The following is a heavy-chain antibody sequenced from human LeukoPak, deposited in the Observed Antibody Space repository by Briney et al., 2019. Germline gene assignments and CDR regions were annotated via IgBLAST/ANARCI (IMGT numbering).Heavy chain of an antibody. CDR1: GGTFSTYA. J-gene: IGHJ4*02. V-gene: IGHV1-18*01. Sequence: ASVKVSCKASGGTFSTYAISWVRQAPGQGLEWMGWISAYNGNTNYAQKLQGRVTMTTDTSTSTAYMELRSLRSDDTAVYYCARAEGVTAYDYWGQGTLVTVSS. D-gene: IGHD2-21*02. CDR3: ARAEGVTAYDY. CDR2: ISAYNGNT.